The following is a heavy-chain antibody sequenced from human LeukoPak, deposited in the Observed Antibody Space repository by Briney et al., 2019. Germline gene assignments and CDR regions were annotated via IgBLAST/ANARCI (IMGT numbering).Heavy chain of an antibody. J-gene: IGHJ4*02. D-gene: IGHD6-13*01. CDR1: GFTFSSYA. CDR2: ISYDGSNK. Sequence: GRSLRLSCAASGFTFSSYAMHRVRQAPGKGLEWVAVISYDGSNKYYADSVKGRFTISRDNSKNTLYLQMNSLRAEDTAVYYCARGAPTAAGLGRGYWGQGTLVTVSS. V-gene: IGHV3-30*04. CDR3: ARGAPTAAGLGRGY.